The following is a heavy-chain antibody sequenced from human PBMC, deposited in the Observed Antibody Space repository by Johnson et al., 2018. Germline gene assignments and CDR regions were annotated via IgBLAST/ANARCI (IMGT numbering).Heavy chain of an antibody. CDR1: GFTFSSYG. V-gene: IGHV3-30*03. J-gene: IGHJ6*03. D-gene: IGHD1-26*01. Sequence: QVQLVESGGGVVQPGRSLRRSCAASGFTFSSYGMHWVRQAPGKGLEWVAVISYDGSNKYYAGSVKGRFTHSRDNSENTLYRQMNTLVAEDTAVYDCATGGEWAGDNYIDVWGKGTTVTVSS. CDR2: ISYDGSNK. CDR3: ATGGEWAGDNYIDV.